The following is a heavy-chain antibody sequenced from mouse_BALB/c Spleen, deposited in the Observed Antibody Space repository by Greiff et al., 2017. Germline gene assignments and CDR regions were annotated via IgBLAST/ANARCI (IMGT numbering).Heavy chain of an antibody. J-gene: IGHJ4*01. CDR1: GYTFTSYY. D-gene: IGHD2-2*01. CDR3: ARGNGYDVGETYYAMDY. CDR2: IYPGDGST. Sequence: QVQLQQSGPELVKPGASVKMSCKASGYTFTSYYIHRVKQRPGQGLEWIGWIYPGDGSTKYNEKFKGKTTLTADKSSSTAYMLLSSLTSEDSAIYYCARGNGYDVGETYYAMDYWGQGTSVTVSS. V-gene: IGHV1S56*01.